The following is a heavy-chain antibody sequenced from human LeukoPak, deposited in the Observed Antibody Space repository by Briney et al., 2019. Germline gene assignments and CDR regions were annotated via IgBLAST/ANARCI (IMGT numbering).Heavy chain of an antibody. CDR3: AREDTMVRGVIHRTYYFDY. D-gene: IGHD3-10*01. J-gene: IGHJ4*02. V-gene: IGHV1-18*01. CDR2: ISAYNGNT. CDR1: GYTFTSYG. Sequence: GASVKVSCKASGYTFTSYGISWVRQAPGQGLEWMGWISAYNGNTNYAQKLQGRVTMTTDTSTSTAYMELRSLRSDDTAVYYCAREDTMVRGVIHRTYYFDYWGRGTLVTVSS.